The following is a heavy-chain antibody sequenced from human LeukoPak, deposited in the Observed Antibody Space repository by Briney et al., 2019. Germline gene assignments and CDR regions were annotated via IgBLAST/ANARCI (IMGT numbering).Heavy chain of an antibody. J-gene: IGHJ4*02. Sequence: ASVKVSCKTSGYTFTAYCINWVRQAPGQGLEWLGWINPSSGDTNYAQNFQGRVTMTGDTSINTAYMELSSLTSDDTAVYYCASAQMKLATIGWGQGTLVTVSS. CDR2: INPSSGDT. D-gene: IGHD5-24*01. V-gene: IGHV1-2*02. CDR1: GYTFTAYC. CDR3: ASAQMKLATIG.